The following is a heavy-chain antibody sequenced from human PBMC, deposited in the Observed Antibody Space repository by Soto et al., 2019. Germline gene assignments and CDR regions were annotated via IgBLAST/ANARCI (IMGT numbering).Heavy chain of an antibody. Sequence: SETLSLTCTVSGGSISSYYWSWIRQPPGKGLEWIGYIYYSGSTNYNPSLKSRVTISVDTSKNQFSLKLSSVTAADTAVYYCARVEQGASRSSDYYFDYWGQGNLVTVSS. CDR3: ARVEQGASRSSDYYFDY. CDR1: GGSISSYY. CDR2: IYYSGST. D-gene: IGHD6-6*01. J-gene: IGHJ4*02. V-gene: IGHV4-59*01.